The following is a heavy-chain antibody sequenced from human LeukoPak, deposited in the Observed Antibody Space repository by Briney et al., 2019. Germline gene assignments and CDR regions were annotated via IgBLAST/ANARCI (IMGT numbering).Heavy chain of an antibody. J-gene: IGHJ1*01. CDR3: ARAAGYYLAEYFQH. Sequence: ASVKVSCKASGYTFTSYDVNWVRQATGQGLEWMGWMNPNSGNTGYAQKFQGRVTMTRNTSISTAYMELSSLRSEDTAVYYCARAAGYYLAEYFQHWGQGTLVTVSS. D-gene: IGHD3-9*01. CDR1: GYTFTSYD. V-gene: IGHV1-8*01. CDR2: MNPNSGNT.